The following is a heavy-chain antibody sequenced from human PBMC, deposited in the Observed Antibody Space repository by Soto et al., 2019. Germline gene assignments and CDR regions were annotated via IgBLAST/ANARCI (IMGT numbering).Heavy chain of an antibody. Sequence: QLQLQESGSGLVKPSQTLSLTCAVSGGSISSGGYSWSWIRQPPGRGLEWIGYIYHSGSTYYNPSLKSGVTKSVDRSKNQFSLKLSSVTAEDTGGYYGGGVPVYWGQGSLVTGSS. V-gene: IGHV4-30-2*01. CDR3: GGVPVY. CDR2: IYHSGST. CDR1: GGSISSGGYS. J-gene: IGHJ4*02.